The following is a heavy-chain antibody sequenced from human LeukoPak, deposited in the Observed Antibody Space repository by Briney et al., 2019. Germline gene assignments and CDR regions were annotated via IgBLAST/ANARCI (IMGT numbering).Heavy chain of an antibody. V-gene: IGHV5-51*01. Sequence: GESLKISCKGSGYIFSTYCIVWVRQMPGKGLEWMGIICPADSDITYSPSFQGQVTISTDKSTSTAYLQWSSLKASDTAMYYCARRAYCGGDCTSAYYDYFAMDVWGQGTTVAVSS. CDR2: ICPADSDI. CDR1: GYIFSTYC. J-gene: IGHJ6*02. CDR3: ARRAYCGGDCTSAYYDYFAMDV. D-gene: IGHD2-21*02.